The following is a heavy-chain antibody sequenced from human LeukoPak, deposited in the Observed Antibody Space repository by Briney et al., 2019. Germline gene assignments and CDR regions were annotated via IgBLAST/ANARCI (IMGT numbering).Heavy chain of an antibody. Sequence: GGSLRLSCAASGFTFSDYSMSWVRQAPGKGLEWVAYISSSSGTIYYVDSVKGRFTISRDNAKNTLYLQMNSLRADDTAVYHCAKVLVDSSGWYYYFDSWGQGTLVTVSS. CDR2: ISSSSGTI. CDR1: GFTFSDYS. J-gene: IGHJ4*02. V-gene: IGHV3-48*01. CDR3: AKVLVDSSGWYYYFDS. D-gene: IGHD6-19*01.